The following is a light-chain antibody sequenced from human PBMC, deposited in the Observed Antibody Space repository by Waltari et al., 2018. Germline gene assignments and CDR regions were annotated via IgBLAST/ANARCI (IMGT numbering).Light chain of an antibody. CDR3: QHYVRLPAT. CDR2: GAS. V-gene: IGKV3-20*01. Sequence: EIVLTQSPGTLSLSPGERATLSCRASQRVSRTLAWYQQKPGQSPRLLIYGASIRATGIPDSFSGSGSGTDFSLTISRLEPEDFAVYYCQHYVRLPATFGQGTKVEIK. CDR1: QRVSRT. J-gene: IGKJ1*01.